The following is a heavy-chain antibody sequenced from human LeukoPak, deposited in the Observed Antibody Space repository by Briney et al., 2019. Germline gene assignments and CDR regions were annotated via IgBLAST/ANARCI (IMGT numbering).Heavy chain of an antibody. CDR3: ARDVSYCGSYYDFDI. V-gene: IGHV1-2*02. CDR1: GYTFTGYY. J-gene: IGHJ3*02. CDR2: INPNSGGT. D-gene: IGHD1-26*01. Sequence: ASVKVSCKASGYTFTGYYMHWVRQAPGQGLERMGWINPNSGGTNYAQKFQGRVTMTRDTSISTAYMELSRLRSDDTAVYYCARDVSYCGSYYDFDIWGQGTMVTVSS.